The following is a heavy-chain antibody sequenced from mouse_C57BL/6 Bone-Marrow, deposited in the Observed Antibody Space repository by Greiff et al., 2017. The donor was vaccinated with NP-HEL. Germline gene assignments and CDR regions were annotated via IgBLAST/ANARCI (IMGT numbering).Heavy chain of an antibody. J-gene: IGHJ4*01. Sequence: EVKVEESGGGLVKPGGSLKLSCAASGFTFSDYGMHWVRQAPEKGLEWVAYISSGSSTIYYADTVKGRFTISRDNAKNTLFLQMTSLRSEDTAMYYCARGVPLYYGSFSYWGQGTSVTVSS. D-gene: IGHD1-1*01. CDR1: GFTFSDYG. V-gene: IGHV5-17*01. CDR2: ISSGSSTI. CDR3: ARGVPLYYGSFSY.